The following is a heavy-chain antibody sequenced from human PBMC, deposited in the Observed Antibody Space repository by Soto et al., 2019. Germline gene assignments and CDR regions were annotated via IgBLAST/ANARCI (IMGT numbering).Heavy chain of an antibody. V-gene: IGHV4-59*01. Sequence: QVQLQESGPGLVKPAETLSLTCSVSGGSISSNDWSWIRQPPGKGLEYIGYISYNGNTNYKPSLKSRVTISVDTSKNQFSLKISSVTAADTAVYYCARVSYHYVWGSSTGMDVWGQGTKVTVSS. CDR3: ARVSYHYVWGSSTGMDV. D-gene: IGHD3-16*01. J-gene: IGHJ6*02. CDR1: GGSISSND. CDR2: ISYNGNT.